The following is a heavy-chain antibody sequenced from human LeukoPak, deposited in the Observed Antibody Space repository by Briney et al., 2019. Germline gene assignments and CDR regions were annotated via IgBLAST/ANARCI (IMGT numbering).Heavy chain of an antibody. CDR3: ATRRITMVRGVIGVDY. J-gene: IGHJ4*02. CDR2: IVVGSGNT. CDR1: GFTFTSSA. D-gene: IGHD3-10*01. V-gene: IGHV1-58*01. Sequence: GASVKVSCKASGFTFTSSAVQWVRQARGQRLEWIGWIVVGSGNTNYAQKFQARVTITRDMSTSTAYMELSSLRSEDTAVYYCATRRITMVRGVIGVDYWGQGTLVTVSS.